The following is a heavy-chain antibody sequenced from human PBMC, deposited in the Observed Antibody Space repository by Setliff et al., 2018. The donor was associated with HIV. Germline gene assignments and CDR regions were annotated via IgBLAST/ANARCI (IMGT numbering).Heavy chain of an antibody. Sequence: SETLSLTCAVYGGSFSAYYWSWIRQPPGKGLEWIGEINHSGSTAYNPSLKSRVTVSVDTSKNQFSLKLTSVTAADTAVYYCARGNNDLESFDYWGQGALVTVSS. J-gene: IGHJ4*02. CDR3: ARGNNDLESFDY. CDR1: GGSFSAYY. V-gene: IGHV4-34*01. D-gene: IGHD3-3*01. CDR2: INHSGST.